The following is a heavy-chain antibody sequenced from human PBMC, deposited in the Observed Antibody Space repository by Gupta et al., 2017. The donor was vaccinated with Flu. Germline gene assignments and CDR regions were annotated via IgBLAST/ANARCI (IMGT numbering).Heavy chain of an antibody. CDR1: GFNFSPYG. D-gene: IGHD2-2*01. CDR2: IWYDGSKE. Sequence: QVQLVESGGGVVQTGRSLRLSCAASGFNFSPYGFHWVRQAPGKGLEWVAVIWYDGSKEYYADSVKGRFTISKENSKNTVYLQMNSLRAEDTAVYYCARDLWAVDCSSASCSHFDSWGQGTLVSVSS. CDR3: ARDLWAVDCSSASCSHFDS. V-gene: IGHV3-33*01. J-gene: IGHJ4*02.